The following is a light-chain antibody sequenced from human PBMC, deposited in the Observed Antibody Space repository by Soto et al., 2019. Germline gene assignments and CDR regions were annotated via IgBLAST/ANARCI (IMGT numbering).Light chain of an antibody. Sequence: DIVLTQSPLSLPVTPGEPASISCRSSQSLMQSNGNNHVKWYLQRPGQSPQLLLYLASSRASGVPARFSGSGSGTEFSLEISRVEAEDVGVYYCLQAAQSPLTFGQGTRLEIK. V-gene: IGKV2-28*01. CDR3: LQAAQSPLT. J-gene: IGKJ5*01. CDR2: LAS. CDR1: QSLMQSNGNNH.